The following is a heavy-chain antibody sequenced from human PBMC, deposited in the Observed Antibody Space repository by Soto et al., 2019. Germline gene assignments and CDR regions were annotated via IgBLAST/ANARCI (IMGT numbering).Heavy chain of an antibody. D-gene: IGHD2-8*01. J-gene: IGHJ6*02. Sequence: ASVKVSCKGSGGTFSSYAISWVRQAPGQGLEWMGGIIPIFGTANYAQKFQGRVTITADESTSTAYMELSSLRSEDTAVYYCARVGLYCTNGVCPYYGMDVWGPGTTVTVSS. V-gene: IGHV1-69*13. CDR2: IIPIFGTA. CDR3: ARVGLYCTNGVCPYYGMDV. CDR1: GGTFSSYA.